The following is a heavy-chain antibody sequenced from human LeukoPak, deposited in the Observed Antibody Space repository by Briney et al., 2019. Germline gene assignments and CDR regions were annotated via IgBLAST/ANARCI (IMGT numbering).Heavy chain of an antibody. Sequence: GGSLRLSCAASGFTFSSYSVNWVRQAPGKGLEWVSSISSSSSYIYYADSVKGRFTISRDNAKNSLYLQMNSLRAEDTAVYYCARETDDFWSGYYLRNGMDVWGQGTTVTVSS. CDR2: ISSSSSYI. J-gene: IGHJ6*02. CDR1: GFTFSSYS. V-gene: IGHV3-21*01. CDR3: ARETDDFWSGYYLRNGMDV. D-gene: IGHD3-3*01.